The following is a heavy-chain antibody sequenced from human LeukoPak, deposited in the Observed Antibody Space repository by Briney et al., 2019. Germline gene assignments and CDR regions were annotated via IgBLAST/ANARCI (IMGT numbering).Heavy chain of an antibody. J-gene: IGHJ4*02. CDR1: GFTFSSYA. CDR2: ISYDGSNK. D-gene: IGHD5-12*01. V-gene: IGHV3-30-3*01. CDR3: ARDGDGGYDFGLVDS. Sequence: PGGSLRLSCAASGFTFSSYAMHWVRQAPGKGLEWVAVISYDGSNKYYADSVKGRFTISRDNSKNTLYLQMNSLRAEDTAVYYCARDGDGGYDFGLVDSWGQGTLVTVSS.